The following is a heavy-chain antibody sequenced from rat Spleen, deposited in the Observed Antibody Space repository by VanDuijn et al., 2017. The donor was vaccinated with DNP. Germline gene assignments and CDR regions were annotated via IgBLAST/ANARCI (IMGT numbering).Heavy chain of an antibody. CDR3: ARHVLPLRVWDY. D-gene: IGHD4-1*01. V-gene: IGHV5-22*01. CDR2: IIYDGSRT. J-gene: IGHJ2*01. CDR1: GFTFSDYY. Sequence: EVQLVESGGDLVQPGRSLKLSCAASGFTFSDYYMTWVRQAPTKGLEWVAYIIYDGSRTYYGDSVKGRFTISRDNAKSTLFLQMNSLRSEDMATYYCARHVLPLRVWDYWGQGVMVTVSS.